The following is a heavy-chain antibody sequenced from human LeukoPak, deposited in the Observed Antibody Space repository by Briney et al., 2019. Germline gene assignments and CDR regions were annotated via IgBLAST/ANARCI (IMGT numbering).Heavy chain of an antibody. CDR1: GGSFSGYY. J-gene: IGHJ3*02. CDR3: ARIPPRSYCSGGSCYRNAFDI. CDR2: INHSGST. Sequence: SETLSLTCAVYGGSFSGYYWSWIRQPPGKGLEWIGEINHSGSTNYNPSLKSRVTISVDTSKNQFSLKLSSVTAADTAVCYCARIPPRSYCSGGSCYRNAFDIWGQGTMVTVSS. D-gene: IGHD2-15*01. V-gene: IGHV4-34*01.